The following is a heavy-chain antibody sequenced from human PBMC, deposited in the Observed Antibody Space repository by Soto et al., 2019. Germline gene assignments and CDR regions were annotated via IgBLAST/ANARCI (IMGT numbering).Heavy chain of an antibody. V-gene: IGHV3-23*01. CDR1: GFTFSSYA. J-gene: IGHJ4*02. CDR2: ISGSGGST. CDR3: AKDRFSTMVRGVYFDY. Sequence: GGSLRLSCAASGFTFSSYAMSWVRQAPGKGLEWVSAISGSGGSTYYADSVKGRFTISRDNSKNTLYLQMNSLRAEDTAVYYCAKDRFSTMVRGVYFDYWGQGTLVTVSS. D-gene: IGHD3-10*01.